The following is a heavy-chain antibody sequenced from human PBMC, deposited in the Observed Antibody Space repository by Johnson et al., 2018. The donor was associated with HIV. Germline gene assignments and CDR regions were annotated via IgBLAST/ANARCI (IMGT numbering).Heavy chain of an antibody. Sequence: QVQLVESGGGLVQPGGSLRVSCVTSGFTFTNYWMSWVRQAPGKGLEWVAVISYDGSDKSYADSVEGRFTISRDNSKNTLYLQMNNLRTEDTGLYYCAKDGGKWSYSFDVWGQGTMVSVSS. CDR3: AKDGGKWSYSFDV. J-gene: IGHJ3*01. CDR1: GFTFTNYW. V-gene: IGHV3-30*18. D-gene: IGHD2-8*01. CDR2: ISYDGSDK.